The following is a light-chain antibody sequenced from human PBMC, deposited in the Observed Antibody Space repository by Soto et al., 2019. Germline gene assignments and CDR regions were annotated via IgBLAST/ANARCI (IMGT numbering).Light chain of an antibody. CDR3: CSYVGSPAHV. V-gene: IGLV2-11*01. Sequence: QSALTQPRSVSGSPGQSVTISCTGTSSDVGGYNYVSWYQQHPGNAPKLMIYDVSNRPSGVPDRFSGSKSGNTASLTISGVQAEDEAAYYCCSYVGSPAHVFGRGTKLTVL. CDR1: SSDVGGYNY. CDR2: DVS. J-gene: IGLJ2*01.